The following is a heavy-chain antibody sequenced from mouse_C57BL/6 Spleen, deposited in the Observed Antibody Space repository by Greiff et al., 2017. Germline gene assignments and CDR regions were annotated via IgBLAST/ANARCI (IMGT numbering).Heavy chain of an antibody. Sequence: VQLQQSGAELVKPGASVKISCKASGYAFSSYWMNWVKQRPGKGLEWIGQIYPGDGDTSYNGKFKGKATLTADKSSSTAYLQLSSLTSEDSAVYYCARGDYGYFDYWGQGTTLTVSS. CDR2: IYPGDGDT. J-gene: IGHJ2*01. D-gene: IGHD2-4*01. CDR3: ARGDYGYFDY. V-gene: IGHV1-80*01. CDR1: GYAFSSYW.